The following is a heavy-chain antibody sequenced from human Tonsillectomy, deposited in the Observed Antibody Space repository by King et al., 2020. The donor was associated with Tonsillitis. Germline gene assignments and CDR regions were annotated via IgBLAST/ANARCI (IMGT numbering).Heavy chain of an antibody. Sequence: VQLVESGGGLVQPGGSLKLSCAASGFTFSGSAMHWVRQASGKGLEGVGRIRSKANSYATAYAASVKGRFTISREDSKNTAYLQMNSLKTEDTAVYYCTRRLYRSGSDFDYWGQGTLVTVSS. CDR3: TRRLYRSGSDFDY. CDR1: GFTFSGSA. J-gene: IGHJ4*02. CDR2: IRSKANSYAT. V-gene: IGHV3-73*01. D-gene: IGHD6-19*01.